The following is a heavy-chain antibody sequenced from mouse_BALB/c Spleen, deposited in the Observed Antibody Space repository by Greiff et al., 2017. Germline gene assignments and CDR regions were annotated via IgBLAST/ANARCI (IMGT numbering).Heavy chain of an antibody. CDR1: GFTFSDFY. Sequence: EVKVVESGGGLVQPGGSLRLSCATSGFTFSDFYMEWVRQPPGKRLEWIAASRNKANDYTTEYSASVKGRFIVSRDTSQSILYLQMNALRAEDTAIYYCARDALYYGNPYWYFDVWGAGTTVTVSS. J-gene: IGHJ1*01. CDR2: SRNKANDYTT. D-gene: IGHD2-1*01. CDR3: ARDALYYGNPYWYFDV. V-gene: IGHV7-1*02.